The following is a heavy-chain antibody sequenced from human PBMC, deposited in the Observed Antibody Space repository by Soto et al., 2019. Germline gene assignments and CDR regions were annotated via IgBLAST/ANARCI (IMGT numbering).Heavy chain of an antibody. Sequence: QITLKESGPPLVKPTQTLTLACTFSGFSLSTSGVGVGGIRQPPGQALEWLALIYWDDDKRYSPSLKSRLTITKDTSKNQVVLTMTNMDPVDTATYYCEHKGAGYRGFKYWGQGTLVTVSS. CDR3: EHKGAGYRGFKY. J-gene: IGHJ4*02. D-gene: IGHD5-12*01. V-gene: IGHV2-5*02. CDR1: GFSLSTSGVG. CDR2: IYWDDDK.